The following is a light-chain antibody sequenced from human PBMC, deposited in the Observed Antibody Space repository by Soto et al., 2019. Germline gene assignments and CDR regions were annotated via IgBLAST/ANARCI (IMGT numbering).Light chain of an antibody. CDR1: DVGSYNL. Sequence: QSALTQPASVSGSPGQSITISCTGSDVGSYNLVSWYQQHPGKAPKLMVYEVTTRPSGVSNRLSGSTSGNTASLTISGLQAVDEADYFCWVYAGCTTQYVF. CDR2: EVT. J-gene: IGLJ6*01. CDR3: WVYAGCTTQYV. V-gene: IGLV2-23*02.